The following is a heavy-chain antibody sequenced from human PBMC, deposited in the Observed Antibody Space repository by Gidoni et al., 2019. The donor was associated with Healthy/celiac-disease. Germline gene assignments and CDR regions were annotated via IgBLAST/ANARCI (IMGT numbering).Heavy chain of an antibody. V-gene: IGHV3-23*01. J-gene: IGHJ3*02. Sequence: EVQLLASVGGLVQPGGSLRLSCAASGFPLSSYALSGVRQAPGKGLGGASAISGSGGSTYYADSVKGRFTISRDNSKNTLYLQMNSLRAEDTAVYYCAKELDYVLVDAFDIWGQGTMVTVSS. CDR1: GFPLSSYA. CDR3: AKELDYVLVDAFDI. D-gene: IGHD4-17*01. CDR2: ISGSGGST.